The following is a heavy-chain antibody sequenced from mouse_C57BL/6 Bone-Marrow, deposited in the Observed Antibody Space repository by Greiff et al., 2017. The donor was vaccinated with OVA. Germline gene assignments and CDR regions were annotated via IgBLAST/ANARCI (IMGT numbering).Heavy chain of an antibody. Sequence: VQRVESGAELAKPGASVKLSCKASGYTFTSYWMHWVTQRPGQGLEWIGYINPSSGYTKYNQKFKDKATLTADKSSSTAYMQLSSLTYEDAAVYYCARFYYGYGDVWGTGTTVTVSS. CDR3: ARFYYGYGDV. V-gene: IGHV1-7*01. CDR1: GYTFTSYW. CDR2: INPSSGYT. D-gene: IGHD2-2*01. J-gene: IGHJ1*03.